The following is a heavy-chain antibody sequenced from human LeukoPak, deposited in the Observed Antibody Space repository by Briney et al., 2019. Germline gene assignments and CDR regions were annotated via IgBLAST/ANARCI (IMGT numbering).Heavy chain of an antibody. V-gene: IGHV4-59*01. CDR3: ARARSSAWFDYFDY. CDR1: GGSISSYY. CDR2: IYYTVST. D-gene: IGHD6-19*01. J-gene: IGHJ4*02. Sequence: KPSETLSLTCTVSGGSISSYYWSWIRQPPGKGLEWIGYIYYTVSTNYNPSLKSRVTISVDTSKNQFSLRLSSVTAADTAVYYCARARSSAWFDYFDYWGQGTRVTVSS.